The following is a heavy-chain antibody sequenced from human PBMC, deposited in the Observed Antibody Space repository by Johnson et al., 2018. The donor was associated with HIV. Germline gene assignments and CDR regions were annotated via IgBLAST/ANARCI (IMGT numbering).Heavy chain of an antibody. CDR2: ISYDGSNK. D-gene: IGHD3-10*01. CDR3: AREGS. J-gene: IGHJ3*01. CDR1: GFTFITYA. V-gene: IGHV3-30-3*01. Sequence: QVQLVESGGGVVQPGRSLRLSCAASGFTFITYAMNWVRQAPGKGLQWVAVISYDGSNKFYADSVKGRFTISRDNSKNTLYLQMNSLRAEDTAVYYCAREGSWGQGTMVTVSS.